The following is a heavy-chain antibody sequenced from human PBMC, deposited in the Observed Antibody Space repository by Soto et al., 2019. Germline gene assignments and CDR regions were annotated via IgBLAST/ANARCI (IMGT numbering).Heavy chain of an antibody. J-gene: IGHJ4*02. D-gene: IGHD2-15*01. V-gene: IGHV1-3*05. Sequence: QVQLVQSGAEEKKPGASVKVSCKASGYTFTSYAMHWVRQAPGQRLEWMGWINAGNGNTKYSQKFTGXAXXXTXXPANTASMQLSSLRSEDTAVYYCATSPLVVAALDYWGQGTLVTVSP. CDR2: INAGNGNT. CDR3: ATSPLVVAALDY. CDR1: GYTFTSYA.